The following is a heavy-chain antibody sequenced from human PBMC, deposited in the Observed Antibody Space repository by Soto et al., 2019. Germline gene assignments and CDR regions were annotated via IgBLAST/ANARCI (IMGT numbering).Heavy chain of an antibody. V-gene: IGHV3-9*01. D-gene: IGHD1-1*01. CDR1: GFTFDDYA. J-gene: IGHJ4*02. Sequence: EVQLVESGGGLVQPGRSLRLSCAASGFTFDDYAMQWVRQPPGKGLEWVSGISWNSGSKGYADSVKGRFTISRDNAKTSLYLQMNSLRVEDTALYYCAKSRQGNNLYYFDFWGQGTLVTVSS. CDR2: ISWNSGSK. CDR3: AKSRQGNNLYYFDF.